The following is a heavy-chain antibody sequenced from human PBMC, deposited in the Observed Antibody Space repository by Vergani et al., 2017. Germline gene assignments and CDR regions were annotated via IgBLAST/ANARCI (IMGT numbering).Heavy chain of an antibody. Sequence: QVQLVQSGAEVKKPGASVKVSCKASGYTFTSYYMHWVRQAPGQGLEWMGIINPSGGSTSYAQKFQGRVTMTRDTSTSTVYMELSSLRSEDTAVYYCARAPLRIAAAGYFDYWGQGTLVTVSS. J-gene: IGHJ4*02. CDR1: GYTFTSYY. V-gene: IGHV1-46*01. CDR2: INPSGGST. D-gene: IGHD6-13*01. CDR3: ARAPLRIAAAGYFDY.